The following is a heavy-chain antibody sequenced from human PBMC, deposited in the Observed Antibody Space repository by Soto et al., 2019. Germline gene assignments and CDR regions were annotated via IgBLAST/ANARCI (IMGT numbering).Heavy chain of an antibody. D-gene: IGHD2-8*02. J-gene: IGHJ4*02. CDR1: GGSFSGYY. CDR2: INHSGST. V-gene: IGHV4-34*01. Sequence: QVQLQQWGAGLLKPSETLSLTCAVYGGSFSGYYWTWIRQPPGTGLEWIGEINHSGSTNYNPSLNXRVTISVDTSKNQFSLKLTSVTAADTAVYYCARDKITGLFDYWGQGTLVTVSS. CDR3: ARDKITGLFDY.